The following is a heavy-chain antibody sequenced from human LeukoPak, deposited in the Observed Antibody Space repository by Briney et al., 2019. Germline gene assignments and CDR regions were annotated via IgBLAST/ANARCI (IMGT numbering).Heavy chain of an antibody. D-gene: IGHD6-13*01. J-gene: IGHJ3*02. Sequence: ASVKLSCKASGGTFSSYAISWVRQAPGQGLEWMGGIIPIFGTANYAQNFQGRVTITTDDSTSTAYMELSSLRSEDTAVYYCARGAAARLDDAFDIWGQGTMVTVSS. CDR1: GGTFSSYA. CDR3: ARGAAARLDDAFDI. V-gene: IGHV1-69*05. CDR2: IIPIFGTA.